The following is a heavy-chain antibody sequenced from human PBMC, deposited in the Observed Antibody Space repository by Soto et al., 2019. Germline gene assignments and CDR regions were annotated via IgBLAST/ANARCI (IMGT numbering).Heavy chain of an antibody. V-gene: IGHV4-31*03. J-gene: IGHJ4*02. Sequence: QVQLQESGPGLVKPSQTLSLTCTVSGDSISSVGFYWNWIRQHPGKGLEWIGYIYYSGSTVYNPSLKSRISISLHTSKNQFSLKLISVTAADTAVYYCARDVPPTRWGQGTLVTVSS. D-gene: IGHD2-15*01. CDR3: ARDVPPTR. CDR2: IYYSGST. CDR1: GDSISSVGFY.